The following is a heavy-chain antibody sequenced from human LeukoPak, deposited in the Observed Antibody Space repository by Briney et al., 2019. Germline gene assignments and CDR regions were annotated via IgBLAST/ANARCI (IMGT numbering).Heavy chain of an antibody. V-gene: IGHV3-11*01. J-gene: IGHJ4*02. D-gene: IGHD1-26*01. CDR3: AREIRGYSYFDY. Sequence: GGSLRLSCAASGFTFSDYYMNWIRQAPGKGLEWGSYICSSGSTIYYADSVKGRFTISRDNAKNSLYLQMNSLRAEDTAVYYCAREIRGYSYFDYWGQGTLVTVSS. CDR1: GFTFSDYY. CDR2: ICSSGSTI.